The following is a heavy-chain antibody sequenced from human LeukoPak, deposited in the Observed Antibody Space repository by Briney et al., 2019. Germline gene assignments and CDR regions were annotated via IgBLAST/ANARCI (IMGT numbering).Heavy chain of an antibody. CDR3: AKGKGYSYGPFDY. CDR2: ISGSGGST. D-gene: IGHD5-18*01. V-gene: IGHV3-23*01. J-gene: IGHJ4*02. CDR1: GFTFSSYA. Sequence: GGSLILSWAASGFTFSSYAMSWVRQAPGKGLEWVSAISGSGGSTYYADSVKGRFTISRDNSKNTLYLQMNSLRAEDTAVYYCAKGKGYSYGPFDYWGQGTLVTVSS.